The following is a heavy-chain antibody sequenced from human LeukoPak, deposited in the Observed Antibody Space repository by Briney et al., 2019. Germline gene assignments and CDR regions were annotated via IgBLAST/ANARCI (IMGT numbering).Heavy chain of an antibody. CDR3: AKHGTYYDSWSGQYYFDY. D-gene: IGHD3-3*01. J-gene: IGHJ4*02. CDR2: ISGSGDST. CDR1: GFTFSSHA. V-gene: IGHV3-23*01. Sequence: GGSLRLSCAASGFTFSSHAMSWVRQAPGKGLEWVSGISGSGDSTNYADSVKGRFTISRDNSRNTLYLQMNSLRAEDTAVYYCAKHGTYYDSWSGQYYFDYWGQGTLVTVSS.